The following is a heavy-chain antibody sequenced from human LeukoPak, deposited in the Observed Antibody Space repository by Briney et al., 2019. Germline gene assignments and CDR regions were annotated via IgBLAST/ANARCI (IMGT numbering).Heavy chain of an antibody. CDR1: GFTFSSYG. J-gene: IGHJ4*02. D-gene: IGHD3-3*01. CDR2: IWYDGSNK. V-gene: IGHV3-33*06. Sequence: GRSLRLSCAASGFTFSSYGMHWVRQAPGKGLEWVAVIWYDGSNKYYADSVKGRFTISRDNSKNTLYLQMNSLGAEDTAVYYCAKDLITIFGVAGPPYWGQGTLVTVSS. CDR3: AKDLITIFGVAGPPY.